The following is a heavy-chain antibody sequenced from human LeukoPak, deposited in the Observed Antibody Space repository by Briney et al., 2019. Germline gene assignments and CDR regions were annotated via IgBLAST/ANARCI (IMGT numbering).Heavy chain of an antibody. J-gene: IGHJ4*02. Sequence: GASVKVSCKASGYTFTSYGISWVRQAPGQGLEWMGWISAYNGNTNYAQKLQGRVTMTTDTSTSTAYMELRSLRSDDTAVYYCARDRYGSGTPSLFDYWGQGTLVTVSS. V-gene: IGHV1-18*01. CDR3: ARDRYGSGTPSLFDY. CDR1: GYTFTSYG. CDR2: ISAYNGNT. D-gene: IGHD3-10*01.